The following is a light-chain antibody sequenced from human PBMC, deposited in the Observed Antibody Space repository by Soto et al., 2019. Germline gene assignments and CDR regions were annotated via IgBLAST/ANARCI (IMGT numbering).Light chain of an antibody. V-gene: IGKV1-39*01. J-gene: IGKJ1*01. CDR3: QQYGSSLTWT. CDR1: QPIGTS. CDR2: AAS. Sequence: DIQMTQSPSTLSASVGDSVTVTFRASQPIGTSLHWYQQKPGKAPKVLISAASRLQSGVSSRFSGSGSGTHFALTISRLEPEDFAVYYCQQYGSSLTWTFGQGTKVDIK.